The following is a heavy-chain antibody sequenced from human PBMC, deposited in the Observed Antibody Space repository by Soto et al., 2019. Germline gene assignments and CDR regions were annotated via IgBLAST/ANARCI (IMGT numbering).Heavy chain of an antibody. V-gene: IGHV1-18*01. CDR2: ISAYNGNT. CDR1: GYTFTSYG. CDR3: AREAYGSGSYYIHYYYYYYMDV. J-gene: IGHJ6*03. Sequence: ASVKVSCKASGYTFTSYGISWVRQAPGQGLEWMGWISAYNGNTNYAQKLQGRVTMTTDTSTSTAYMELRSLRSDDTAVYYCAREAYGSGSYYIHYYYYYYMDVWGKGTTVTVSS. D-gene: IGHD3-10*01.